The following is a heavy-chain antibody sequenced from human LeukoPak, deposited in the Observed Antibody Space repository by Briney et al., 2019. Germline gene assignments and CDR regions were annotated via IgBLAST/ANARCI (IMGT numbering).Heavy chain of an antibody. J-gene: IGHJ4*02. D-gene: IGHD2/OR15-2a*01. V-gene: IGHV3-23*01. CDR1: GFTFSTFA. Sequence: GGSLRLSCAASGFTFSTFAMIWVRQPPGKGLEWVSSIFPSGGEIHYADSVRGRFTISRDNSKSTLSLQMNSLRAEDTAIYYCAKVSTWQYYYFDYWGQGTLVTVSS. CDR3: AKVSTWQYYYFDY. CDR2: IFPSGGEI.